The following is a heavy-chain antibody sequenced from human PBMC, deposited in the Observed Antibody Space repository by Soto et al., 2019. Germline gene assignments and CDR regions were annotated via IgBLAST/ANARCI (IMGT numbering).Heavy chain of an antibody. J-gene: IGHJ6*02. CDR1: GFSLTTGGVG. V-gene: IGHV2-5*01. CDR3: IYRRGSWDDYGLDV. CDR2: IYWNDDR. Sequence: SGPTLVNPTQTLTLTCTFSGFSLTTGGVGVGWIRQPPGRSLEWLAVIYWNDDRRRSPSLENRLTITKDTSKNQVVLTMTNMDPVDTATYHCIYRRGSWDDYGLDVWGQGTPVTVSS. D-gene: IGHD1-26*01.